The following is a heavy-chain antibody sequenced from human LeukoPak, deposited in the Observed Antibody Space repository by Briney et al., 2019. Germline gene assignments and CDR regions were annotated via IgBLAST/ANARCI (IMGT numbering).Heavy chain of an antibody. CDR3: ARDLIVGTTIRYYFDY. D-gene: IGHD1-26*01. Sequence: GGSLRLSCAASGFTFSSYWMSWVRQAPGKGLEWVANIKQDGSEKYYVDSVKGRFTISRDNAKNSLYLQMDSLRAEDTAVYYCARDLIVGTTIRYYFDYWGQGTVVTVSS. J-gene: IGHJ4*02. CDR1: GFTFSSYW. V-gene: IGHV3-7*01. CDR2: IKQDGSEK.